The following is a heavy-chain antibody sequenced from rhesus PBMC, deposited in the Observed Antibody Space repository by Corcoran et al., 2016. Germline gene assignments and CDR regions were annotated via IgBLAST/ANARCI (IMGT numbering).Heavy chain of an antibody. J-gene: IGHJ5-1*01. D-gene: IGHD3-16*01. CDR2: ISSEGRST. CDR3: AANSGSYYRFDV. CDR1: GFTYLRSW. V-gene: IGHV3-119*01. Sequence: VPLVYSGGVWVQPGGSMRLSCAAIGFTYLRSWMSWVRPAPGNGLEWVSRISSEGRSTSYADSVKGRFTISRENAKNSLYLQMNSLRAEDTAVYYCAANSGSYYRFDVWGPGVLVTVSS.